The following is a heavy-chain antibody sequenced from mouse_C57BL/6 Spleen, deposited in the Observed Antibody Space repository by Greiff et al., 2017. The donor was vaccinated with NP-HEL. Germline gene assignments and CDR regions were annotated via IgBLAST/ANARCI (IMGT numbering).Heavy chain of an antibody. CDR1: GFTFSSYA. J-gene: IGHJ4*01. D-gene: IGHD1-1*01. V-gene: IGHV5-4*01. CDR3: AREGSSNAMEY. CDR2: ISDGGSYT. Sequence: EVQGVESGGGLVKPGGSLKLSCAASGFTFSSYAMSWVRQTPEKRLEWVATISDGGSYTYYPDNVKGRFTISRDNAKNNLYLQMGDMKSEETVMYCCAREGSSNAMEYWGQGASVTVSS.